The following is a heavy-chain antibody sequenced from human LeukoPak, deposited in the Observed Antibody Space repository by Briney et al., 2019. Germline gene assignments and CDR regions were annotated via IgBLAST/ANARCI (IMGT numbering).Heavy chain of an antibody. CDR2: IRYDGSNK. Sequence: PGGSLRLSCAASGFTFSSYGMHWVRQAPGKGLEWVAVIRYDGSNKYYADSVKGRFTISRDNSKNTLYLQMNSLRAEDTAVYYCARDLLMITFGGLDGAFDIWGQGTMVTVSS. CDR3: ARDLLMITFGGLDGAFDI. CDR1: GFTFSSYG. J-gene: IGHJ3*02. V-gene: IGHV3-33*01. D-gene: IGHD3-16*01.